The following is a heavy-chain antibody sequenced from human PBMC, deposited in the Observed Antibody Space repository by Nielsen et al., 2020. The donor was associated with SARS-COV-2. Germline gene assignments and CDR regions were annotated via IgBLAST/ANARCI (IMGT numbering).Heavy chain of an antibody. CDR3: AKTAARIAVASTDY. J-gene: IGHJ4*02. V-gene: IGHV3-23*01. D-gene: IGHD6-19*01. CDR2: ISGSGGST. Sequence: GGSLRLSCAASGFTFSSYWMHWVRQAPGKGLEWVSAISGSGGSTYYADSVKGRFTISRDNSKNTLYLQMNSLRAEDTAVYYCAKTAARIAVASTDYWGQGTLVTVSS. CDR1: GFTFSSYW.